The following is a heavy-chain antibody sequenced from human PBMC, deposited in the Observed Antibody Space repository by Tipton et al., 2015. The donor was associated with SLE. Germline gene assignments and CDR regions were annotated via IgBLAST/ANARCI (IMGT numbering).Heavy chain of an antibody. D-gene: IGHD7-27*01. CDR2: INHSGST. V-gene: IGHV4-34*01. Sequence: TLSLTCAVYGGSFSGYYWSWIRQPPGKGLEWIGEINHSGSTNYNPSLKSRVTISVDTSKNQFSLKLSSVTAADTAVYYCARVPLLTGSWYFDLWGRGTLVTVSS. CDR3: ARVPLLTGSWYFDL. CDR1: GGSFSGYY. J-gene: IGHJ2*01.